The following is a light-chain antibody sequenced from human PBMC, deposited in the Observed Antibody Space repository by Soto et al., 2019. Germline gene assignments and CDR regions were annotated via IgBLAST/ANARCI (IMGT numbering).Light chain of an antibody. Sequence: QSVLTQSPSASASLGASVKLTCTLRSGHSSYAIAWHQQQPEKGPWYLMRLNSDGSHTKGDGIPDRFSGSSSGAERYLTIASLQSEDEADYFCQTWGTGIGVFGGGTQLTVL. CDR3: QTWGTGIGV. V-gene: IGLV4-69*01. CDR2: LNSDGSH. J-gene: IGLJ3*02. CDR1: SGHSSYA.